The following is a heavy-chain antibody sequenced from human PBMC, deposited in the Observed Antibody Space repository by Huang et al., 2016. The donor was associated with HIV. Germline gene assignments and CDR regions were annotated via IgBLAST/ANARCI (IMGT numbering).Heavy chain of an antibody. V-gene: IGHV4-39*01. D-gene: IGHD3-22*01. CDR1: GGSITSSSYY. J-gene: IGHJ3*02. Sequence: QLQLQGSGPGLVKPSETLSLTCTVSGGSITSSSYYWGWIRQPPGKGLEGVGSSYYSGSTEYNPSLKRRGTVSVDTSKNQFSLKLSSVTAADTAVYYCARHFSYYDSSGYTPWDAFDIWGQGTMVTVSS. CDR2: SYYSGST. CDR3: ARHFSYYDSSGYTPWDAFDI.